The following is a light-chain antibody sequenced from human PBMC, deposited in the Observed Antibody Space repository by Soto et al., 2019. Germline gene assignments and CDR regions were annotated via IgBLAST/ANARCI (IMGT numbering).Light chain of an antibody. Sequence: EIVMTQSPATLSVSPGERATLSCRASQSVSSNLAWYQQKPGQAPRLLIYGASTRATGIPARFSGRGSGTEFTLTISSLPSEDFAVYYCQQYNNPKTFGQGTKVEIK. CDR3: QQYNNPKT. J-gene: IGKJ1*01. CDR1: QSVSSN. CDR2: GAS. V-gene: IGKV3-15*01.